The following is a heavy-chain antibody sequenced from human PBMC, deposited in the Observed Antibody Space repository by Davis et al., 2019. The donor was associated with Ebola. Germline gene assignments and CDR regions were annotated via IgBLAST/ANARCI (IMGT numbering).Heavy chain of an antibody. CDR1: GFTFSSYA. V-gene: IGHV3-23*01. D-gene: IGHD3-22*01. CDR3: ARYYDSTTGMDV. J-gene: IGHJ6*02. CDR2: ISGSGGST. Sequence: GESLKISCAASGFTFSSYAMSWVRQAPGKGLEWVSAISGSGGSTYYADSVKGRFTISRDNSKNTLYLQMNSLRAEDTAVYYCARYYDSTTGMDVWGQGTTVTVSS.